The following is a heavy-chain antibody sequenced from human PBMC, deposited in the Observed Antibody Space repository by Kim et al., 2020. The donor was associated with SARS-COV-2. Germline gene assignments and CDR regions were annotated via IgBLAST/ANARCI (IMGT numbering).Heavy chain of an antibody. CDR2: IYYSGNN. CDR1: GGSVSSGSYF. D-gene: IGHD3-3*01. CDR3: ARAPNDFWSGYPYYFDY. V-gene: IGHV4-61*01. J-gene: IGHJ4*02. Sequence: SETLSLTCTVSGGSVSSGSYFWSWIRQPPGKGLEWIGYIYYSGNNNYNPSLKSRVTMSVDTSKNQFSLKLRSVTAADTAVYYCARAPNDFWSGYPYYFDYWGQGTLVTVSS.